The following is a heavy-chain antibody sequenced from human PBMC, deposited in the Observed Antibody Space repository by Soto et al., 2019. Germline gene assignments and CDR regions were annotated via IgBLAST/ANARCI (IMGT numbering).Heavy chain of an antibody. CDR1: GFTFSSYA. D-gene: IGHD2-21*02. Sequence: GGSLRLSCAASGFTFSSYAMHWVRQAPGKGLEWVAVISYDGSNKYYADSVKGRFTISRDNSKNTLYLQMNSLRAEDTAVYYCARAPDYYFDYWGQGTLVTVSS. CDR2: ISYDGSNK. J-gene: IGHJ4*02. V-gene: IGHV3-30-3*01. CDR3: ARAPDYYFDY.